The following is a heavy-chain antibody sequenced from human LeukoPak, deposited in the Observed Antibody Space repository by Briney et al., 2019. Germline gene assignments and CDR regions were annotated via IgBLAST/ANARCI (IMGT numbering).Heavy chain of an antibody. Sequence: PGGSLRLSCAASGFTFSSYGMHWVRQAPGKGLEWVAVIWYDGSNKYYADSVKGRFTISRDNSKNTLYLQMNSLRAEDTAVYYCAHTGAVAGYFDYWGQGTLVTVSS. CDR2: IWYDGSNK. D-gene: IGHD6-19*01. CDR3: AHTGAVAGYFDY. J-gene: IGHJ4*02. V-gene: IGHV3-33*01. CDR1: GFTFSSYG.